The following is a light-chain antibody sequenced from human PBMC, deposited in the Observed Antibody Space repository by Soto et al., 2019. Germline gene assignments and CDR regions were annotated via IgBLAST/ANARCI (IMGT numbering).Light chain of an antibody. V-gene: IGKV3-11*01. CDR3: EHRSNWPLYA. Sequence: EIVLTQSPATLSLSPGERATLSCRASQSVSSYLAWYQQKPGQAPRLLIYDASNRAAGIPARFGGSGSGTGFTLTIRSLEPEDFVVYDGEHRSNWPLYAFGQGIKLVVK. J-gene: IGKJ2*01. CDR1: QSVSSY. CDR2: DAS.